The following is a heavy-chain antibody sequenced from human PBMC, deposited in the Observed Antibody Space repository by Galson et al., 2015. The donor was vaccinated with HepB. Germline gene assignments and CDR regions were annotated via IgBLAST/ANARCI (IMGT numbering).Heavy chain of an antibody. D-gene: IGHD6-19*01. Sequence: SETLSLTCTVSGSSISSYYWSWIRQPPGKGLEWIGYIYYTGSTNYNPSLKSRVTISVDASKRQFSLRLSAVTAADTAVYYCARSQPGITVAGPEDYDYWGQGTLVTVSS. CDR3: ARSQPGITVAGPEDYDY. CDR1: GSSISSYY. J-gene: IGHJ4*02. V-gene: IGHV4-59*01. CDR2: IYYTGST.